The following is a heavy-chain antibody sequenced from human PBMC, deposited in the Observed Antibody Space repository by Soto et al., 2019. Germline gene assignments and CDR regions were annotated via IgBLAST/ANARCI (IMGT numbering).Heavy chain of an antibody. V-gene: IGHV1-18*01. D-gene: IGHD2-2*01. CDR1: GYTFNTYY. Sequence: ASVKVSCKTSGYTFNTYYISWLRQAPGQGLEXXGXXSXXXXXTXXVPKFQGRITMTTDTSTSTAYMELRSRRSDDTALYFCARDTSNYFDFWGQGTPVTVSS. CDR3: ARDTSNYFDF. J-gene: IGHJ4*02. CDR2: XSXXXXXT.